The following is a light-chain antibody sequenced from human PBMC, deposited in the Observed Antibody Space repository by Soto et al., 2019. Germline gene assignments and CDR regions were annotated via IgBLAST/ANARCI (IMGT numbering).Light chain of an antibody. V-gene: IGKV3-20*01. CDR3: QQYGSSPPLS. J-gene: IGKJ4*01. CDR1: QSVSSK. CDR2: GAS. Sequence: EIVMTQSPATLSVSPGEGATLSCRASQSVSSKLAWYQQKPGQAPRLLIYGASSRATGIPDRFSGSGSGTDFTLTISRLEPEDFAVYYCQQYGSSPPLSFGGGTKVEIK.